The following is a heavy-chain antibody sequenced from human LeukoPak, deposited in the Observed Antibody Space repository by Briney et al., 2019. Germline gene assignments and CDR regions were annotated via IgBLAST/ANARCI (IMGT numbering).Heavy chain of an antibody. D-gene: IGHD7-27*01. CDR1: GFTVSTNY. Sequence: GGSLRLSCAASGFTVSTNYMSWVRQAPGKGLEWVSGSPSGDITYYADSVMGRFSISRDNPKSTVSLQMSSLRAEDTALYYCVRDLHWGGFDVWGQGTMVTVSS. V-gene: IGHV3-53*01. CDR3: VRDLHWGGFDV. CDR2: SPSGDIT. J-gene: IGHJ3*01.